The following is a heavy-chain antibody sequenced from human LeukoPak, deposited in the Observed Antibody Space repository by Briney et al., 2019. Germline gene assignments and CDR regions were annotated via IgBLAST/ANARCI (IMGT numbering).Heavy chain of an antibody. CDR1: GGSVSTTNW. CDR2: IHHSGTT. D-gene: IGHD6-13*01. V-gene: IGHV4-4*02. J-gene: IGHJ4*02. CDR3: ARHLLGSEAAAHDY. Sequence: SETLSLTCAVSGGSVSTTNWWSWVRQSPGKGLEWIGEIHHSGTTNYNPSLKSRITVSVDKSKNQFSLKLNSVTAADTAVYYCARHLLGSEAAAHDYWGQGTLVTVSS.